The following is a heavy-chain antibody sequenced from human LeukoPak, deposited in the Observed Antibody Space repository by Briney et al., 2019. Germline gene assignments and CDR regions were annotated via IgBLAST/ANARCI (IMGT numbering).Heavy chain of an antibody. CDR3: AKTCSVSYPDVFDI. Sequence: PSETLSLTCTVSGDSISSADYYWSWIRQPAGKGVEWIGRVFTSGSTNYNPSLKSRVTISMDKSKNQFSLKLSSVTAADTAVYYCAKTCSVSYPDVFDIWGQGTMVTVSS. D-gene: IGHD1-26*01. CDR2: VFTSGST. V-gene: IGHV4-61*02. J-gene: IGHJ3*02. CDR1: GDSISSADYY.